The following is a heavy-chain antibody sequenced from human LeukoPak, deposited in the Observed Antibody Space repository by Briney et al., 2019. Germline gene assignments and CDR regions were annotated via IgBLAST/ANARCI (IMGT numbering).Heavy chain of an antibody. D-gene: IGHD3-10*01. CDR1: GFIFSSYA. Sequence: GGSLRLSCAASGFIFSSYAMSWGRQAPGKGLGWVSAISGSGGGTYYEDSVKGRFTISRDNSKNTMYLNFNSLRAEDTAVYYCAKASNVYGSGSYFPSNNWFDPWGRGTLVTVSS. CDR2: ISGSGGGT. J-gene: IGHJ5*02. CDR3: AKASNVYGSGSYFPSNNWFDP. V-gene: IGHV3-23*01.